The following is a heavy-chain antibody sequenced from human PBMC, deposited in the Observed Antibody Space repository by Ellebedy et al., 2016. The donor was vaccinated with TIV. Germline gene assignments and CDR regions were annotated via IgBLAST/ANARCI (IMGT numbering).Heavy chain of an antibody. CDR2: IVAGGEST. D-gene: IGHD1-26*01. CDR3: ARDIGYPSGDFDY. CDR1: GFTFSSYA. V-gene: IGHV3-23*01. Sequence: GESLKISCAASGFTFSSYAMTWVRQAPGEGLDWVSVIVAGGESTYYADSVKGRFTISRDNSKNTLYLQMNSLRAEDTAVYYCARDIGYPSGDFDYWGLGTLVTVPS. J-gene: IGHJ4*02.